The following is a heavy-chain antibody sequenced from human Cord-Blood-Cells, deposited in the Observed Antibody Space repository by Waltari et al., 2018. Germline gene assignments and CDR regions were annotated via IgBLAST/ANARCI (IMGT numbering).Heavy chain of an antibody. D-gene: IGHD3-3*01. CDR2: SYHSGST. Sequence: QVQLQESGPGLVKPSGTLSLTCAVSGGSISSSNWWSWVRQPPGKGLEWIGESYHSGSTNSHPSLNSRVTITVAKSKNQFSLKLSSVTAADTAVYYCARRITIFGVVIDYWGQGTLVTVSS. V-gene: IGHV4-4*02. CDR3: ARRITIFGVVIDY. J-gene: IGHJ4*02. CDR1: GGSISSSNW.